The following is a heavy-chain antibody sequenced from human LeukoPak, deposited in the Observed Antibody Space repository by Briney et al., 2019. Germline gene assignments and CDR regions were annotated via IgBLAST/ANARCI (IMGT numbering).Heavy chain of an antibody. V-gene: IGHV3-30*02. CDR3: AKPRRCSSTSCAPYFDY. CDR2: IRYDGSNK. Sequence: GGSLRLSCAASGFTFSSYGMHWVRQAPGKGLEWVAFIRYDGSNKYYADSVKGRFTISRDNSKNTLYLQMNSLRAEDTAVYYCAKPRRCSSTSCAPYFDYWGQGTLVTVSS. CDR1: GFTFSSYG. J-gene: IGHJ4*02. D-gene: IGHD2-2*01.